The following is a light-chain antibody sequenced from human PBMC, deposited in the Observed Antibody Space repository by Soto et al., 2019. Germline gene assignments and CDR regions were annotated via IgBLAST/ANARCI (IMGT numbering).Light chain of an antibody. V-gene: IGKV1-27*01. CDR3: QKYNSAPWT. Sequence: DIQMTQSPSSLSASVGDRVTITCRASQGISNYLAWYQQQPGKVPKRLIYVASTLQSGVPSRFSGSGSGTDFTLTISSLQPEDVATYYFQKYNSAPWTFGQGTKVEIK. CDR2: VAS. J-gene: IGKJ1*01. CDR1: QGISNY.